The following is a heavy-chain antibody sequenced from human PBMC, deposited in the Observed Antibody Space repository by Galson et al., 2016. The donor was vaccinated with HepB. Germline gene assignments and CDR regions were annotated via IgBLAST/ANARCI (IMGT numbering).Heavy chain of an antibody. Sequence: QSGAEVKKPGESLKISCKGSGYSFSSYWIGWVRQRPGKGLEWMGIINPGDSDTRYSPAFQGQVTISADKSISTAYLQWSSLKASDTAIYYCARMYYDFWSCYWRTKPYAHFDYWGQGTLVTVSS. D-gene: IGHD3-3*01. J-gene: IGHJ4*02. CDR2: INPGDSDT. CDR3: ARMYYDFWSCYWRTKPYAHFDY. CDR1: GYSFSSYW. V-gene: IGHV5-51*01.